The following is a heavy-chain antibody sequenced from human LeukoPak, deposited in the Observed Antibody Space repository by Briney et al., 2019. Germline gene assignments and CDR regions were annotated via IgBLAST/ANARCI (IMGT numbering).Heavy chain of an antibody. CDR1: GVSFSGYY. CDR2: INHSGST. V-gene: IGHV4-34*01. D-gene: IGHD3-9*01. Sequence: PSETLSLTCAVYGVSFSGYYWSWIRQPPGKGLEWLGEINHSGSTNYNPSLKSRVTISVDTSKNQFSLKLSSVTAADTAVYYCARGALRYFDWLSYFDYWGQGTLVTASS. J-gene: IGHJ4*02. CDR3: ARGALRYFDWLSYFDY.